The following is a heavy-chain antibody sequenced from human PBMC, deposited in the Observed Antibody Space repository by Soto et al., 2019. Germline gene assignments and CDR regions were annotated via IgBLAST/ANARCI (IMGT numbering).Heavy chain of an antibody. J-gene: IGHJ4*02. CDR2: IKSKTDGGTT. CDR1: GFTFSNAW. Sequence: KLGGSLRLSCAASGFTFSNAWMNWVRQAPGKGLEWGGRIKSKTDGGTTDYAAPVKGRFTISRDDSKNTLYLQMNSLKTEDTAVYYCTPEPNIVVVVAATLWGQGTLVTVSS. CDR3: TPEPNIVVVVAATL. V-gene: IGHV3-15*07. D-gene: IGHD2-15*01.